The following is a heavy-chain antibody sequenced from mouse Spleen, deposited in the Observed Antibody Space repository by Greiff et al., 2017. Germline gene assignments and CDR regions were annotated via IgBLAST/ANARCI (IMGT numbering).Heavy chain of an antibody. D-gene: IGHD2-10*02. CDR1: GYTFTSYW. CDR3: ARARGYGNYEDYAMDY. Sequence: VQLQQSGTELVKPGASVKLSCKASGYTFTSYWKHWVKQRPGQGLEWIGNINPSNGGTNYNEKFKSKATLTVDKSSSTAYMQLSSLTSEDSAVYYCARARGYGNYEDYAMDYWGQGTSVTVSS. V-gene: IGHV1-53*01. J-gene: IGHJ4*01. CDR2: INPSNGGT.